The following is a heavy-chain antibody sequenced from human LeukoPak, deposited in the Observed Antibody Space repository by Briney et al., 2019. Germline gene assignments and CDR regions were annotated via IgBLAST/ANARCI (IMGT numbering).Heavy chain of an antibody. J-gene: IGHJ4*02. Sequence: GASVKVSCKASGYTFTGYYMHWVRQAPGQGLEWMGWINPNSGGTNYAQKFQGRVTMTRDTSISTAYMELSRLRSDDTAVYYCARPRMGSEGYFDYWGQGTLVTVSS. V-gene: IGHV1-2*02. D-gene: IGHD1-14*01. CDR3: ARPRMGSEGYFDY. CDR2: INPNSGGT. CDR1: GYTFTGYY.